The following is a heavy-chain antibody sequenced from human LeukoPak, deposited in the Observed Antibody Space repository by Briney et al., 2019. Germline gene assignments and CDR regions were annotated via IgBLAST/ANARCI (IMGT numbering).Heavy chain of an antibody. J-gene: IGHJ5*02. CDR3: AKDWHILTGRNCFDP. V-gene: IGHV1-18*01. D-gene: IGHD3-9*01. CDR2: VTSYNGDT. Sequence: ASVKVSCKASGYTFTNYGISWVRQAPGQGLEWMGWVTSYNGDTNYAQKFQGRVTMSTDTSTSTAYMELRSLRFDYTAIYYCAKDWHILTGRNCFDPWGQGTLVTVSS. CDR1: GYTFTNYG.